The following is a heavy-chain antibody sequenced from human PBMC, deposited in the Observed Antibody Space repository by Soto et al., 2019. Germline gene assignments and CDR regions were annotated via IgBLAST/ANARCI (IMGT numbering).Heavy chain of an antibody. CDR3: AKLLHNSYYNVMDV. CDR1: GFTFSNSG. Sequence: EVQLLESGGDLGQPGGSLRLVCAASGFTFSNSGMRWVRQAPGQGLEWVSSIGPSGNTYYSDAVKGRFTISRDISKNTLFLQMDSLRAEDTATYYCAKLLHNSYYNVMDVWGQGTTVTVSS. CDR2: IGPSGNT. D-gene: IGHD4-4*01. V-gene: IGHV3-23*01. J-gene: IGHJ6*02.